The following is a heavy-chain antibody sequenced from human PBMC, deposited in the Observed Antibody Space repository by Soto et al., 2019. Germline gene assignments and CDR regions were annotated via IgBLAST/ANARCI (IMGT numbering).Heavy chain of an antibody. V-gene: IGHV3-23*01. J-gene: IGHJ4*02. CDR3: AKDNYGSGSYYIDY. D-gene: IGHD3-10*01. Sequence: GGSLRLSCAASGFTFSSYAMSWVRQAPGKGLEWVSAISGSGGSTYYADSVEGRFTISRDNSKNTLYLQMNSLRAEDTAVYYCAKDNYGSGSYYIDYWGQGTLVTVSS. CDR2: ISGSGGST. CDR1: GFTFSSYA.